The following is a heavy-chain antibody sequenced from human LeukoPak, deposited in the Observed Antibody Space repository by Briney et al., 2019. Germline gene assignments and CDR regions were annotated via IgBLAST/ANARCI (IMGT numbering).Heavy chain of an antibody. V-gene: IGHV4-59*01. CDR2: IYYSGST. CDR1: GGSISSYY. CDR3: ASSISAADWYFDL. J-gene: IGHJ2*01. D-gene: IGHD6-13*01. Sequence: PSETLSLTCTVSGGSISSYYWSWIRQPPGKGLEWIGYIYYSGSTNYNPSLKSRVTISVDTSKNQFSLKLSSVTAADTAVYYCASSISAADWYFDLWGRGTVVTVSS.